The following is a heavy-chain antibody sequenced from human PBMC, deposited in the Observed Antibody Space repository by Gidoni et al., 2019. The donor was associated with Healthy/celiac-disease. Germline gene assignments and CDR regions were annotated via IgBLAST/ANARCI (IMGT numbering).Heavy chain of an antibody. CDR2: ISGSGGST. J-gene: IGHJ4*02. V-gene: IGHV3-23*01. CDR3: ATSYCSSTSCYAASFDY. D-gene: IGHD2-2*01. Sequence: EVQLLESGGGLVQPGGSLRLSCAATGFTFSRYAMSWVRQAPGKGLEWVSAISGSGGSTYYADSVKGRFTISRDNSKNTLYLQMNSLRAEDTAVYYCATSYCSSTSCYAASFDYWGQGTLVTVSS. CDR1: GFTFSRYA.